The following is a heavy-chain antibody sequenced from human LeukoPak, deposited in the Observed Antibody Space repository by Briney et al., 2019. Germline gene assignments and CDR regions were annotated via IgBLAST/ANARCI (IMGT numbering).Heavy chain of an antibody. CDR3: ARGTRSVVVVPAASLDY. Sequence: ASVKVSCKASGYTFTSYYMYWVRQAPGQGLEWMGIINPSGGSTSYAQKFQGRVTMTRDTSTSTVYMELSSLRSEDTAVYYCARGTRSVVVVPAASLDYWGQGTLVTVSS. CDR1: GYTFTSYY. CDR2: INPSGGST. D-gene: IGHD2-2*01. J-gene: IGHJ4*02. V-gene: IGHV1-46*01.